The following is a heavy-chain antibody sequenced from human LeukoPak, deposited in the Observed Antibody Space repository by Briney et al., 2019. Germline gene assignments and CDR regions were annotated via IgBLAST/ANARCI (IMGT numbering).Heavy chain of an antibody. D-gene: IGHD1-1*01. Sequence: ASAKVSCKASGYTFTGYYMHWVRQAPGQGLEWMGWINPNSGGTNYAQKFQGWVTMTRDTSISTAYMELSRLRSDDTAVYYCARDAQETGTNSDYYYYYYGMDVWGQGTTVTVSS. V-gene: IGHV1-2*04. J-gene: IGHJ6*02. CDR1: GYTFTGYY. CDR3: ARDAQETGTNSDYYYYYYGMDV. CDR2: INPNSGGT.